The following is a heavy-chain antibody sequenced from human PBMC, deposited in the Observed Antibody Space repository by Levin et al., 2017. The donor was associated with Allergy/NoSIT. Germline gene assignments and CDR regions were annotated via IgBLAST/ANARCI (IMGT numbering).Heavy chain of an antibody. CDR1: GFRFSAYW. V-gene: IGHV3-74*01. Sequence: AGGSLRLSCAASGFRFSAYWMHWVRQAPGKGLVWVSHVNSDGSSATYADSVKGRFTISRDDAKNTLYLQMNSLRAEDTAVYYCSRDHYYYGLDVWGQGTTVTVSS. CDR2: VNSDGSSA. J-gene: IGHJ6*02. CDR3: SRDHYYYGLDV.